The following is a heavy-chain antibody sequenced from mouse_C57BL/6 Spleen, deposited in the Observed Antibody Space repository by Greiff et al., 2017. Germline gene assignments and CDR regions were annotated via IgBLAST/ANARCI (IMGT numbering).Heavy chain of an antibody. V-gene: IGHV1-82*01. J-gene: IGHJ2*01. D-gene: IGHD3-2*02. CDR3: ARRGTAQATIDY. Sequence: VQLQQSGPELVKPGASVKISCKASGYAFSSSWMNWVKQRPGKGLEWIGRIYPGDGDTNYTGKFKGKATLTANKSSSTAYMQLSSLTSEDSAVYICARRGTAQATIDYWGQGTTLTVSS. CDR1: GYAFSSSW. CDR2: IYPGDGDT.